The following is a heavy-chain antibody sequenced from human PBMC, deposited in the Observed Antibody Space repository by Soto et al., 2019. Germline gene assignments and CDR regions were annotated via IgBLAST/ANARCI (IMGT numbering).Heavy chain of an antibody. J-gene: IGHJ6*02. CDR2: IYYSGST. CDR3: AREARNYPRGGYYYGTDV. Sequence: PSETLSLTCPVSGGSISSGDYYWSWIRQPPGKGLEWIGYIYYSGSTYYNPSLKSRVTISVDTSKNQFSLKLSSVTAADTAVYYCAREARNYPRGGYYYGTDVWGQGTTVTVSS. V-gene: IGHV4-30-4*01. D-gene: IGHD1-7*01. CDR1: GGSISSGDYY.